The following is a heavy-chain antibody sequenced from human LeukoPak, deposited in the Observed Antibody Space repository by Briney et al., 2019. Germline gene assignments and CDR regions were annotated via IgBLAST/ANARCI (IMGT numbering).Heavy chain of an antibody. CDR3: AKDTSIGKYCTSGVCSPFDY. V-gene: IGHV3-23*01. Sequence: WGPLRLSCAGSGFTFSSYAMSWVRQAPGKGLEWVSAISDSGDYTYYADSVKGRFTISRDNSKNTLYLHVNSLRAEDTAVYYCAKDTSIGKYCTSGVCSPFDYWGQGTLVTVSS. CDR2: ISDSGDYT. D-gene: IGHD2-8*01. J-gene: IGHJ4*02. CDR1: GFTFSSYA.